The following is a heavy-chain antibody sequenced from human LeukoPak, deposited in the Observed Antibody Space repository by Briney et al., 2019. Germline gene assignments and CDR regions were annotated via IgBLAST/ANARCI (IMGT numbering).Heavy chain of an antibody. V-gene: IGHV1-18*01. Sequence: GASVKVSCKASGYTFTSYGISWVRQAPGQGLEWMGWISAYNGNTNYAQKLQGRVTMTTGTSTSTAYMELRGLRSDDTAVYYCARKAQVGATNPWGQGTLVTVSS. D-gene: IGHD1-26*01. CDR1: GYTFTSYG. CDR3: ARKAQVGATNP. J-gene: IGHJ5*02. CDR2: ISAYNGNT.